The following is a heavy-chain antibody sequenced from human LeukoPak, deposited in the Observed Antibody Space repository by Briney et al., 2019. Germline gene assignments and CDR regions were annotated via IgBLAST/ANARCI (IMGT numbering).Heavy chain of an antibody. CDR3: ARPHCSSTDCHPPEWFDP. J-gene: IGHJ5*02. V-gene: IGHV1-8*01. Sequence: ASVKVSCKTSGYTFTNYDINWVRQANGQGLEWMGWMNPNSGNTGYAQKFQGRVTMTRNTSISTAYMELSSLRSEDTAVYYCARPHCSSTDCHPPEWFDPWGQGTLVTVSS. CDR1: GYTFTNYD. D-gene: IGHD2-2*01. CDR2: MNPNSGNT.